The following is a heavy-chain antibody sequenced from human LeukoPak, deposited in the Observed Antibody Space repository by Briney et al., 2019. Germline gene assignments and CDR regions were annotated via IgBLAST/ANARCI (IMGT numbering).Heavy chain of an antibody. Sequence: PGGSLRLSCAASGFTFSSYAMSWVRQAPGKGLEWVSSISSSSSYIYYADSVKGRFTISRDNAKNSLYLQMNSLRAEDTAVYYCARDEWVGATNYMDVWGKGTTVTVSS. CDR2: ISSSSSYI. J-gene: IGHJ6*03. D-gene: IGHD1-26*01. CDR3: ARDEWVGATNYMDV. CDR1: GFTFSSYA. V-gene: IGHV3-21*01.